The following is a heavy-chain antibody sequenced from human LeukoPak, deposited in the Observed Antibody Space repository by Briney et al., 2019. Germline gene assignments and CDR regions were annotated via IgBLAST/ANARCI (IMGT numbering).Heavy chain of an antibody. Sequence: GGSLRLSCVASGFTFSNAWMSWVRQAPGKGLEWVGRIKSKTDGGTTDYAAPVKGRFTISRDDSKNTLYLQMNSLKTEDTAVYYCTTRPYCSGGSCYLAAFDIWGQGTMVTVSS. V-gene: IGHV3-15*01. CDR1: GFTFSNAW. CDR3: TTRPYCSGGSCYLAAFDI. D-gene: IGHD2-15*01. CDR2: IKSKTDGGTT. J-gene: IGHJ3*02.